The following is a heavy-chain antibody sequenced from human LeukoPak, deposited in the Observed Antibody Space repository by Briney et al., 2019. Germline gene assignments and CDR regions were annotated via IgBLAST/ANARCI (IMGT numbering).Heavy chain of an antibody. Sequence: GSSVKVSCKAPGGTFSSYAINWVRQAPGQGLEWMGGITPILGTTNYAQKFQGRVTITADESTSTAYMELTSLRSEDTAVYYCARGAGAPARYYFDYWGQGTLVTVSS. J-gene: IGHJ4*02. V-gene: IGHV1-69*01. D-gene: IGHD1-26*01. CDR3: ARGAGAPARYYFDY. CDR1: GGTFSSYA. CDR2: ITPILGTT.